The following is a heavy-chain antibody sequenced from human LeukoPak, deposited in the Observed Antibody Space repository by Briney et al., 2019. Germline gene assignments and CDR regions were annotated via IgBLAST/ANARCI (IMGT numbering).Heavy chain of an antibody. D-gene: IGHD2-2*01. V-gene: IGHV3-74*01. CDR3: ASSTQISKYADY. CDR1: GFTFSNYW. CDR2: INSDGSST. J-gene: IGHJ4*02. Sequence: GGSLRLSCAASGFTFSNYWMHWVRQAPGKGLVWVSHINSDGSSTYYADSVKGRFTISRDNAKNTLYLQMNSLRAEDTAVYYCASSTQISKYADYWGQGALVAVSS.